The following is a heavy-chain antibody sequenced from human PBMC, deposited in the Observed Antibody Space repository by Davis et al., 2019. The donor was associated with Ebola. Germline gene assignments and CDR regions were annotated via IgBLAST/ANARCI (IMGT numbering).Heavy chain of an antibody. Sequence: GESLKISCAASGFTFSSYSMNWVRQAPGKGLEWVSYISSSSSTIYYADSVKGRFTISRDNAKNSLYLQMNSLRDEDTAVYYCARDRRTILGRSGWYLFDYWGQGTLVTVSS. CDR2: ISSSSSTI. V-gene: IGHV3-48*02. J-gene: IGHJ4*02. CDR3: ARDRRTILGRSGWYLFDY. CDR1: GFTFSSYS. D-gene: IGHD6-19*01.